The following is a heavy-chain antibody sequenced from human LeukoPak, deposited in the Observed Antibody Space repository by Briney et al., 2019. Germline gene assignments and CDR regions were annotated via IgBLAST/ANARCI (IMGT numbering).Heavy chain of an antibody. D-gene: IGHD5-24*01. V-gene: IGHV3-30*03. J-gene: IGHJ4*02. CDR3: TRDSPWLPDPY. Sequence: PGGSLRLSCAASGFTFSSYGMHWVRQASGKGLEWVAVISYDGSNKYYADSVKGRFTISRDNARNTLYLQMNSLRADDTAVYYCTRDSPWLPDPYWGQGTLVTVSS. CDR1: GFTFSSYG. CDR2: ISYDGSNK.